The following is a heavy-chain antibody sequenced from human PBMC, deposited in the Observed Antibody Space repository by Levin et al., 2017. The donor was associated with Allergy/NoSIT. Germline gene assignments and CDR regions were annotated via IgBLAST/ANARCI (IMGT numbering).Heavy chain of an antibody. D-gene: IGHD5-12*01. CDR2: ISGSGGST. Sequence: GESLKISCAASGFTFSSYAMSWVRQAPGKGLEWVSAISGSGGSTYYADSVKGRFTISRDNSKNTLYLQMNSLRAEDTAVYYCAKRVGGYDSRLFDYWGQGTLVTVSS. V-gene: IGHV3-23*01. CDR3: AKRVGGYDSRLFDY. CDR1: GFTFSSYA. J-gene: IGHJ4*02.